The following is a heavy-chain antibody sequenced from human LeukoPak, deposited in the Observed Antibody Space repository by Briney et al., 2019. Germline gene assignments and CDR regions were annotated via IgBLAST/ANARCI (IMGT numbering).Heavy chain of an antibody. D-gene: IGHD1-26*01. Sequence: PSETLSLTCTVSGGSISSSSYYWGWIRQPPGKGLEWIGSIYYSGSTYYNPSLKSRVTISVDTSKNQFSLKLSSVTAAHTAVYYWARHGHSGYFDDWGQGTLVTVSS. V-gene: IGHV4-39*01. CDR2: IYYSGST. CDR3: ARHGHSGYFDD. J-gene: IGHJ4*01. CDR1: GGSISSSSYY.